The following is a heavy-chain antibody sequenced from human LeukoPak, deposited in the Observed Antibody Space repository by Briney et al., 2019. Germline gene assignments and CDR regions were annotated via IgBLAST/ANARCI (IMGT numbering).Heavy chain of an antibody. CDR1: GGSISSSSYY. J-gene: IGHJ3*02. V-gene: IGHV4-39*07. CDR3: ATPYCSSISCLDVFNM. D-gene: IGHD2-2*01. CDR2: IYYSGST. Sequence: SETLSLTCTVSGGSISSSSYYWGWIRQPPGKGLEWIGSIYYSGSTYYNPSLKSRLTISVDTSKNQFSLQLSSVTAADTATYYCATPYCSSISCLDVFNMWGQGTRVTVSS.